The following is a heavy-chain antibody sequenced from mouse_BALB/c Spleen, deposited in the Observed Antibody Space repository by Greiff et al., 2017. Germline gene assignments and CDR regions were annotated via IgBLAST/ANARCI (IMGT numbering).Heavy chain of an antibody. Sequence: DVQLVESGPGLVKPSQSLSLTCTVTGYSITSDYAWNWIRQFPGNKLEWMGYISYSGSTSYNPSLKSRISITRDTSKNQFFLQLNSVTTEDTATYYCARSPSLRSWFAYWGQGTLVTVSA. V-gene: IGHV3-2*02. J-gene: IGHJ3*01. CDR1: GYSITSDYA. D-gene: IGHD1-1*01. CDR3: ARSPSLRSWFAY. CDR2: ISYSGST.